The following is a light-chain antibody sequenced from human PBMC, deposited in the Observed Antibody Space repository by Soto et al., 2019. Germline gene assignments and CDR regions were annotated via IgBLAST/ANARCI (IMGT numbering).Light chain of an antibody. CDR1: QRFSSY. CDR2: GVS. CDR3: QQSYSSPFT. Sequence: DIQITQSPSSLSASVGDRVTITCRASQRFSSYLNWYQQKPGKAPKLLIYGVSSLQRGVPSRFSGSGSRTDFTLTISSLQPEDFATYYCQQSYSSPFTFGPGTKVDIK. V-gene: IGKV1-39*01. J-gene: IGKJ3*01.